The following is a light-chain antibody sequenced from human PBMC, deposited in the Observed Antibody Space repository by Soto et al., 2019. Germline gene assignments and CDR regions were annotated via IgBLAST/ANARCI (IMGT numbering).Light chain of an antibody. CDR1: QGFRSW. CDR2: AAS. Sequence: DIQMTQSPSSVSASVGDRVTITCRASQGFRSWLAWYQQKPGKAPKLLIYAASILESGVPSRFSGSGSGTEFTLTISRLQPEDFATYYCQQTNNFQITFGQGTRLEIK. CDR3: QQTNNFQIT. V-gene: IGKV1-12*01. J-gene: IGKJ5*01.